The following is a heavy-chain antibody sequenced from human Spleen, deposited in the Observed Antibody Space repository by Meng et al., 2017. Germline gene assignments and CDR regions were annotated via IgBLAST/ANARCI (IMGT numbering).Heavy chain of an antibody. CDR3: ARESDSTMVPLPEY. J-gene: IGHJ4*02. Sequence: GESLKISCVASGFTFSSYGMHWLRQAPGEGLEWVAVIWYDGNNKHYADSVKGRFTISRDNSKNILFLQMNSLRAEDTAVYHCARESDSTMVPLPEYWGPGTRVTVSS. D-gene: IGHD3-10*01. CDR1: GFTFSSYG. V-gene: IGHV3-33*01. CDR2: IWYDGNNK.